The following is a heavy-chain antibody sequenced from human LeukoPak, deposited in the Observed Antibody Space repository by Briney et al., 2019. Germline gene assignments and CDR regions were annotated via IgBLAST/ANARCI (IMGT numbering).Heavy chain of an antibody. CDR3: AKSPKTGFLFDY. CDR1: GFSFSSYG. Sequence: GGSLTLSCAASGFSFSSYGMSWFRQAPGKGLEWVSVIYGGVNTVYADSVQGRFTISRDNSKNTLYLQMSSLRAEDTAVYYCAKSPKTGFLFDYWGKGTLVTVSS. D-gene: IGHD1-1*01. CDR2: IYGGVNT. V-gene: IGHV3-66*01. J-gene: IGHJ4*02.